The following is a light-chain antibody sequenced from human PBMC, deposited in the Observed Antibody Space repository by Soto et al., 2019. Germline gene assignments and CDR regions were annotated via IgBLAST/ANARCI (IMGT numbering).Light chain of an antibody. V-gene: IGLV2-23*02. J-gene: IGLJ1*01. CDR2: EVT. CDR1: SGDVGSYSP. Sequence: QSALTQPASVSGSPGQSITISCTGTSGDVGSYSPVSWYRQLPGKAPKLIIYEVTKRPSGVSNRFSGSKSGNTASLTISGLQAEDEAEYFCCSYAGGDTFFLFGTGTKVTVL. CDR3: CSYAGGDTFFL.